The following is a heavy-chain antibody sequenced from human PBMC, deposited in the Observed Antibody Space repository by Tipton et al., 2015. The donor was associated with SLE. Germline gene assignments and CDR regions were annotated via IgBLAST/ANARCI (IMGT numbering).Heavy chain of an antibody. CDR3: ARALRYQLLPRAYFDY. J-gene: IGHJ4*02. D-gene: IGHD2-2*01. Sequence: TLSLTCAVYGGSFSGYYWSWIRQPPGKGLEWIGEINHSGSTNYNPSLKSRVTISVDTSKNQFSLKLSSVTAADTAVYYCARALRYQLLPRAYFDYWGQGTLVTVSS. CDR2: INHSGST. CDR1: GGSFSGYY. V-gene: IGHV4-34*01.